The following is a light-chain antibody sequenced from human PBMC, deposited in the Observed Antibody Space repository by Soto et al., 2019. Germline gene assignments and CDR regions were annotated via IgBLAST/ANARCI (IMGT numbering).Light chain of an antibody. CDR1: SSYVGAYDY. Sequence: QSVLTQPASVSGSPGQSITISCTGTSSYVGAYDYVSWYQQHPDKAPKLMIYEVSHRPSGVSNRFYGSKSVNTATLTISGLQAEDEADYYCSSHTSSSTRVFGTGTKVTVL. J-gene: IGLJ1*01. CDR3: SSHTSSSTRV. V-gene: IGLV2-14*03. CDR2: EVS.